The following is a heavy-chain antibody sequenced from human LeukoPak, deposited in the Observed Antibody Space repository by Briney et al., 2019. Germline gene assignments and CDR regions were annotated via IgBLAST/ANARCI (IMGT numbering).Heavy chain of an antibody. CDR3: ARWKYYYYYMDV. D-gene: IGHD1-1*01. CDR2: ISSSGSTI. V-gene: IGHV3-48*04. CDR1: GFTFSSYS. J-gene: IGHJ6*03. Sequence: GGSLRLSCAASGFTFSSYSMNWVRQAPGKGLEWVSYISSSGSTIYYADSVKGQFTISRDNAKNSLYLQMNSLRAEDTAVYYCARWKYYYYYMDVWGKGTTVTVSS.